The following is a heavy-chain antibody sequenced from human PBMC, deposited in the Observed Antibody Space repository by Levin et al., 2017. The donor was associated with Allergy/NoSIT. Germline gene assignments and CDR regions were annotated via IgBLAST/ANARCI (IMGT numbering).Heavy chain of an antibody. Sequence: GGSLRLSCAASGFTFSTYPMHWVRHAPGMGLEWVAIISYDGSNKYSADSVKGRFTISRDNSKNTLYLQMDSLRSEDTAVYYCSREARDSSGYSYSQYFDSWGQGTLVTVSS. D-gene: IGHD3-22*01. J-gene: IGHJ4*02. V-gene: IGHV3-30*01. CDR2: ISYDGSNK. CDR1: GFTFSTYP. CDR3: SREARDSSGYSYSQYFDS.